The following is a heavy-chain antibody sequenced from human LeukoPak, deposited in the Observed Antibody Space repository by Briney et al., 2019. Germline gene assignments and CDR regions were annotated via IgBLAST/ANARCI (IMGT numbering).Heavy chain of an antibody. V-gene: IGHV5-10-1*01. CDR3: ARQPTDIVVVPAAISGIDYYGMDV. D-gene: IGHD2-2*02. CDR2: IDPSDSYT. J-gene: IGHJ6*04. CDR1: GYSFTSYW. Sequence: GESLRISCKGSGYSFTSYWISRVRQMPGKGLEWMGRIDPSDSYTNYSPSFQGHVTISADKSISTAYLQWSSLKASDTAMYYCARQPTDIVVVPAAISGIDYYGMDVWGKGTTVTVSS.